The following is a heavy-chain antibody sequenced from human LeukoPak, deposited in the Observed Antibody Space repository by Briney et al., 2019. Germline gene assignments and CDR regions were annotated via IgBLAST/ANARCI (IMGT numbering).Heavy chain of an antibody. Sequence: ASVKVSCKTSGYTFTDYDITWVRQAPGQGLEWMGRVSPYNGNTYYSQRFQDRVIITKDTSTGTAYMDLRDLRTDDTAMYYCARNGRFRRVVKDLFEYWGQGTLVAVSS. CDR3: ARNGRFRRVVKDLFEY. V-gene: IGHV1-18*01. CDR2: VSPYNGNT. D-gene: IGHD3-10*01. J-gene: IGHJ4*02. CDR1: GYTFTDYD.